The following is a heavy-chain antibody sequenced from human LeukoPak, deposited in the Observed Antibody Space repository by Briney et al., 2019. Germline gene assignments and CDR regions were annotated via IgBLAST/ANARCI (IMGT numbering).Heavy chain of an antibody. D-gene: IGHD3-22*01. Sequence: QPGGSLRLSCAASGFTFDDYAMHWVRQAPGKGLGWVSLISGDGVSTYYADSVKGRFTISRDISKNSLYLQMKSLRTEDTALYYCAKSYESSGYYYGFDYWGQGTLVTVSS. J-gene: IGHJ4*02. CDR1: GFTFDDYA. V-gene: IGHV3-43*02. CDR2: ISGDGVST. CDR3: AKSYESSGYYYGFDY.